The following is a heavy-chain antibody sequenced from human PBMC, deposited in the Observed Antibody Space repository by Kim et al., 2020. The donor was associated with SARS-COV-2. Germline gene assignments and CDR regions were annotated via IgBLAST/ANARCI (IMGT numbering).Heavy chain of an antibody. CDR2: INPNSGGT. Sequence: ASVKVSCKASGYTFTGYYMHWVRQAPGQGLEWMGWINPNSGGTNYAQKFQGWVTMTRDTSISTAYMELSRLRSDDTAVHYCARERGTRGPWIVGATNVPGFDYWGQGTLVTVSS. CDR3: ARERGTRGPWIVGATNVPGFDY. CDR1: GYTFTGYY. D-gene: IGHD1-26*01. J-gene: IGHJ4*02. V-gene: IGHV1-2*04.